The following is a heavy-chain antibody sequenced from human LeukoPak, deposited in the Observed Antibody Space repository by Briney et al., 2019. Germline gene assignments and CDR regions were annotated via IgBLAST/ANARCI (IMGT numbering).Heavy chain of an antibody. Sequence: ASVKVSCKASGYTFTGYYMHWVRQAPGQGLEWMGRINPNSGGTNYAQKLQGRVTMTTDTSTSTAYMELRSLRSDDTAVYYCARSGSYSVRWYFDLWGRGTLVTVSS. CDR2: INPNSGGT. CDR3: ARSGSYSVRWYFDL. CDR1: GYTFTGYY. D-gene: IGHD1-26*01. J-gene: IGHJ2*01. V-gene: IGHV1-2*06.